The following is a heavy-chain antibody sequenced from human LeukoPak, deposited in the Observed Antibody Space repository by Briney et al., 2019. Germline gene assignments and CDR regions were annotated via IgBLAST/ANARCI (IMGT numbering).Heavy chain of an antibody. J-gene: IGHJ4*02. CDR3: ARVIFGSSWYYGSGSYQNHYYFDY. Sequence: SETLSLACTVSGDSISSSRSYWGWIRQPPGKGLEWIGSIYYSGSTYYNTSLKSRVTISVDTSKNQFSLKLSSVTAADTAVYYCARVIFGSSWYYGSGSYQNHYYFDYWGQGTLVTVSS. V-gene: IGHV4-39*07. D-gene: IGHD3-10*01. CDR1: GDSISSSRSY. CDR2: IYYSGST.